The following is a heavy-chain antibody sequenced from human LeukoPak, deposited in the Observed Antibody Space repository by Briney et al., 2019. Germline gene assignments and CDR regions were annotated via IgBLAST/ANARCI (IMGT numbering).Heavy chain of an antibody. Sequence: PGGSLRLSCAASGFTFDDYGMSWVRQAPGKGLEWVAYIRSSGSPIYYADSVKGRFTISRDNAKNSLYLQMNSLRDEDTAVYYCVRDPDALDFWGQGTPVTVSS. CDR3: VRDPDALDF. CDR2: IRSSGSPI. J-gene: IGHJ4*02. V-gene: IGHV3-48*02. CDR1: GFTFDDYG.